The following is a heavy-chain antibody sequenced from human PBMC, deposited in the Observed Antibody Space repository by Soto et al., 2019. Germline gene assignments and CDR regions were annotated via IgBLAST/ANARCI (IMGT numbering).Heavy chain of an antibody. V-gene: IGHV3-15*07. D-gene: IGHD2-15*01. J-gene: IGHJ6*01. CDR1: GFSISSAC. CDR2: IKTKIEGETT. Sequence: QLVESGGGLVRPGGSLRLSCSASGFSISSACMNWVRQAPGKGLEWVGRIKTKIEGETTHYAAPVNGRFTVSRDDSKNMLYRQMNSLKADDTALYYCTTGSVEGVWGQGTTVTVSS. CDR3: TTGSVEGV.